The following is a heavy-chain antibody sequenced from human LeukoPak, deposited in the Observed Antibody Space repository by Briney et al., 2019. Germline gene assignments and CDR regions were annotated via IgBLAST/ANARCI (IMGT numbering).Heavy chain of an antibody. J-gene: IGHJ4*02. V-gene: IGHV5-51*01. Sequence: GESLKISRKISGYRLTNNWIGWVRQVPGKGLEWMGLIYPGDSDTRYSPSFQGQVTFSVDASISTAYLQLSGLRASDTAIYYCVRFGLTSSLDYWGKGTLVTVSS. CDR3: VRFGLTSSLDY. CDR2: IYPGDSDT. D-gene: IGHD6-13*01. CDR1: GYRLTNNW.